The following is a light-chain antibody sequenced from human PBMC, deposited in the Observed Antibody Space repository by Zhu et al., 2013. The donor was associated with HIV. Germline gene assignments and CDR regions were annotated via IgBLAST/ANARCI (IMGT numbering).Light chain of an antibody. V-gene: IGKV4-1*01. J-gene: IGKJ2*01. CDR3: QQYGAAPYT. Sequence: DIVMTQSPDSLAVSLGERATINCKSSQSVLYSTNNNNYLAWYQQKPGQPPKLLIYWASTRESGVPDRFSGSESGTHFTLTIARVEPEDFAVYFCQQYGAAPYTFGQGTKLEIK. CDR1: QSVLYSTNNNNY. CDR2: WAS.